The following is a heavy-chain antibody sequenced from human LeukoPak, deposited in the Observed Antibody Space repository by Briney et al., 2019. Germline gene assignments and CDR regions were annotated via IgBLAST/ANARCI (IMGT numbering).Heavy chain of an antibody. J-gene: IGHJ4*02. D-gene: IGHD3-3*01. V-gene: IGHV4-39*01. CDR1: GGSISSSSYS. CDR3: ARLRFDFWSGYTHPYFDY. CDR2: IYYSGTT. Sequence: SETLSLTCTVSGGSISSSSYSWGWIRQPPGKGLEWIGSIYYSGTTYYNPSLKSRVTISVDTSKIQFSLRLSSVAATDTAVYFCARLRFDFWSGYTHPYFDYWGQGTLVTVSS.